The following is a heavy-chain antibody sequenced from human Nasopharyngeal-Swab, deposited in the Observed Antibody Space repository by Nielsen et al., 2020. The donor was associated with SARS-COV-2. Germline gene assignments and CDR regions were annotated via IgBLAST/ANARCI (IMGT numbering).Heavy chain of an antibody. D-gene: IGHD3-3*01. CDR3: ARGRDFSFDS. CDR1: GDSVSSHSAG. V-gene: IGHV6-1*01. Sequence: SQTLSLTCAISGDSVSSHSAGWNWIRQSPSRGLEWLGRTLYRSKWYNDYAESVKSRIVVNPDTSKNQFSLQLNSVTPEDTAVYYCARGRDFSFDSWGQGTLVTASS. CDR2: TLYRSKWYN. J-gene: IGHJ4*02.